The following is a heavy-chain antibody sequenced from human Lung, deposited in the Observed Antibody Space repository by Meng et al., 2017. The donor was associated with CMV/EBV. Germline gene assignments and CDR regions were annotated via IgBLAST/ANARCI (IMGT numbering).Heavy chain of an antibody. CDR1: GFSFRTYA. CDR3: RGEGPDNNSSYFDY. CDR2: KSYNGNNK. J-gene: IGHJ4*02. D-gene: IGHD2/OR15-2a*01. Sequence: HVNRVVSWGGGVLSRRALSLFCAAVGFSFRTYAMRCVRHAPDKGLEWITIKSYNGNNKNSDSLKGRFTTSRENSQNTLYLQMNSLITADTAVFYCRGEGPDNNSSYFDYWGQGTLVTVSS. V-gene: IGHV3-30-3*02.